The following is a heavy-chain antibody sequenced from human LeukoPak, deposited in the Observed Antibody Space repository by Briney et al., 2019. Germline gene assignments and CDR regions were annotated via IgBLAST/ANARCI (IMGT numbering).Heavy chain of an antibody. Sequence: PGGSLRLSCAASGFTFSNAWMSWVRQAPGKGLEWVGRIKSKTDGGTTDYAAPVKGRFTISRDDSKNTLYLQMNSLKTEDTAVYYCTTDRSGSYYADYWGQGTLSPSPQ. CDR3: TTDRSGSYYADY. J-gene: IGHJ4*02. V-gene: IGHV3-15*01. D-gene: IGHD1-26*01. CDR1: GFTFSNAW. CDR2: IKSKTDGGTT.